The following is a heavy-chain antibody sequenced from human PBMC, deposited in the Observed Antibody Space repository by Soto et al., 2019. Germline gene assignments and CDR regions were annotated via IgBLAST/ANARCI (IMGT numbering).Heavy chain of an antibody. CDR3: ARDEGSRYYYYGMDV. J-gene: IGHJ6*02. CDR1: GGSISSGGYY. V-gene: IGHV4-31*03. Sequence: QVQLQESGPGLVKPSQTLSLTCTVSGGSISSGGYYWSWIRQHPGKGLEWIGYIYYSGSTYYNPSLKSRVTMSVDTSKNQSSLKLSSVTAADTAVYYCARDEGSRYYYYGMDVWGQGTTVTVSS. CDR2: IYYSGST.